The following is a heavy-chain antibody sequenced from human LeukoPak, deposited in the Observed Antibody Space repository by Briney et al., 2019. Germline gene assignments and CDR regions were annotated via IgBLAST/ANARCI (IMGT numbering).Heavy chain of an antibody. Sequence: GGSLRLSCAASGFTFSSYAMSWVRQAPGKGLEWVSAISGSGGSTYYADSVKGRFTISRDNSKNTLYLQMNSLRAEDTAVYYCARDRWASRYYYGMDVWGQGTTVTVSS. D-gene: IGHD5-24*01. V-gene: IGHV3-23*01. CDR3: ARDRWASRYYYGMDV. CDR1: GFTFSSYA. CDR2: ISGSGGST. J-gene: IGHJ6*02.